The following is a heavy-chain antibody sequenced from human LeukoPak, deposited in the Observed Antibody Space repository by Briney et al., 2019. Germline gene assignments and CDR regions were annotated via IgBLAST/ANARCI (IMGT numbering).Heavy chain of an antibody. CDR1: GFTFSSYW. D-gene: IGHD3-9*01. CDR3: ARDAILTGRFDY. CDR2: IKRDGSEK. Sequence: PGGSLRLSCAASGFTFSSYWMSWVRQAPGKGPAWVANIKRDGSEKYYVDSVKGRFTISRDNAKNSLYLQMNSLRAEDMAVYYCARDAILTGRFDYWGQGSLVTVSS. V-gene: IGHV3-7*04. J-gene: IGHJ4*02.